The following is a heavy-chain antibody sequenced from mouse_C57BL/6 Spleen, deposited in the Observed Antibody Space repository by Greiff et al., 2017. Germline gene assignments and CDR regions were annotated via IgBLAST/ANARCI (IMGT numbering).Heavy chain of an antibody. V-gene: IGHV6-6*01. Sequence: EVKLMESGGGLVQPGGSMKLSCAASGFTFSDAWMDWVRQSPEKGLEWVAEIRNKANNHATYYAESVKGRFTISRYDSKSSVYLQMNSLRAEDTGIYYCTVIYYYGPWFAYWGQGTLVTVSA. CDR2: IRNKANNHAT. CDR1: GFTFSDAW. D-gene: IGHD1-1*01. CDR3: TVIYYYGPWFAY. J-gene: IGHJ3*01.